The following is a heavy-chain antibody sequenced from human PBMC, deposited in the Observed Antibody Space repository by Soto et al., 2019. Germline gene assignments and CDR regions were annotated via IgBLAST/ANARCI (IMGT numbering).Heavy chain of an antibody. D-gene: IGHD6-13*01. Sequence: GGSLRLSCVVPGLTFSSSATSWVRQAPGKGPECISAISDRGHIIHYADSVKGRFSISRDNSQNTLYLQMYSLRAEDTAIYYCAKVKVAENFWGRGTLVTVSS. V-gene: IGHV3-23*01. CDR1: GLTFSSSA. CDR3: AKVKVAENF. J-gene: IGHJ4*02. CDR2: ISDRGHII.